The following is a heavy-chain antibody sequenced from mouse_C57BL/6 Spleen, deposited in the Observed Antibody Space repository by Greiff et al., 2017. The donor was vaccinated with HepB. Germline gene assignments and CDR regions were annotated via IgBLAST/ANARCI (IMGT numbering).Heavy chain of an antibody. D-gene: IGHD1-1*01. Sequence: QVQLQQSGAELVRPGSSVKLSCKASGYTFTSYWMHWVKQRPIQGLEWIGNIDPSDSETHYNQKFKDKATLTVDKSSSTAYMQLSSLTSEDSAVYYCAREELLRLYFDVWGTGTTVTVSS. CDR1: GYTFTSYW. CDR3: AREELLRLYFDV. J-gene: IGHJ1*03. V-gene: IGHV1-52*01. CDR2: IDPSDSET.